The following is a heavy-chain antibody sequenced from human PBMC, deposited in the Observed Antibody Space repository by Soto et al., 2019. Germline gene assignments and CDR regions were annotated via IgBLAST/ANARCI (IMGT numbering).Heavy chain of an antibody. J-gene: IGHJ4*02. CDR3: ARRWGRTFDY. V-gene: IGHV4-59*08. CDR2: IYYSGST. Sequence: QVQLQESGPGLVKPSETLSLTCTVSGGSLSSYYWSWIRQPPGKGLEWIGYIYYSGSTNYNPSLKSRVNISVDTSKNQFSLKLSSVTAADTDVYYCARRWGRTFDYWGQGTLVTVSS. CDR1: GGSLSSYY. D-gene: IGHD7-27*01.